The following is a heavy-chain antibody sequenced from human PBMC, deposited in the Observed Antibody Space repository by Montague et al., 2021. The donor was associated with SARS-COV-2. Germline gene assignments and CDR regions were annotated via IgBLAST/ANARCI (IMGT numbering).Heavy chain of an antibody. CDR3: VRDGYTHVDY. CDR1: GDSISSSSYY. V-gene: IGHV4-39*02. Sequence: SDTLSLTRTVSGDSISSSSYYWGWIRQPPGKGLEWIGNKHYSGITYNNPSLKNRVTMSVDTSKNQFSLKLSSVTAADTAVYYCVRDGYTHVDYWGQGTLVTVSS. CDR2: KHYSGIT. D-gene: IGHD5-24*01. J-gene: IGHJ4*02.